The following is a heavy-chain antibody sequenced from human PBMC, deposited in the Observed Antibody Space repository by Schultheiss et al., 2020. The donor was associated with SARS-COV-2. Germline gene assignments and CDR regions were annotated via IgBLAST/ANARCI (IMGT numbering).Heavy chain of an antibody. CDR1: AFTVSSNY. D-gene: IGHD2/OR15-2a*01. V-gene: IGHV3-11*06. CDR2: ISSSSSYT. J-gene: IGHJ6*02. CDR3: ARGIRYDYGMDV. Sequence: GGSLRLSCAASAFTVSSNYMSWVRQATGKGLEWVSYISSSSSYTNYADSVKGRFTISRDNAKNTLYLQINSLRAEDTAVYYCARGIRYDYGMDVWGQGTTVTVSS.